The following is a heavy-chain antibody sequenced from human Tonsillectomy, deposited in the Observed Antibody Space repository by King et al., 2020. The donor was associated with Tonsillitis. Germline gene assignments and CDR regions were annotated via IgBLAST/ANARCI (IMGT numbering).Heavy chain of an antibody. CDR1: GYSFTSYW. D-gene: IGHD5-18*01. V-gene: IGHV5-51*01. CDR2: IYPVDYDT. CDR3: ARHGRKNTKYSYGYFDY. Sequence: VQLVESGAGVKKPGESLKISCKGSGYSFTSYWIGWVRQMPGKVLEWMVCIYPVDYDTSYSPSFQGQVLISADKSISTAYLQWSSLKASDTAMYYCARHGRKNTKYSYGYFDYWGQGTLVTVSS. J-gene: IGHJ4*02.